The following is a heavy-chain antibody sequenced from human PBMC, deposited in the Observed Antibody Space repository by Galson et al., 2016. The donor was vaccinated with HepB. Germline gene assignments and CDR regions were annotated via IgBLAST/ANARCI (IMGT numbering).Heavy chain of an antibody. CDR3: ANDQKPRGFDY. CDR2: ISSASATI. V-gene: IGHV3-11*01. D-gene: IGHD3-10*01. J-gene: IGHJ4*02. CDR1: GLTFSDSY. Sequence: SLRLSCAASGLTFSDSYMSWIRQSSGRGLEWVAYISSASATISYADSVRGRFTISRDNRRSLLFLEMNSLRAEDTALYYCANDQKPRGFDYWGQGTLVTVSS.